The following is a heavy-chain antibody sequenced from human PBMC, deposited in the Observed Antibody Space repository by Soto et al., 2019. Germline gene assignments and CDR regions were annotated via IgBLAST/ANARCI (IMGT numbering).Heavy chain of an antibody. V-gene: IGHV1-3*01. Sequence: QVQLVQSGAEVKKPGASVKISCKASGYTFTSYAMHWVRQAPGQRLEWMGWINAGNGNTKYSQKFQGRVTITRDTSASTAYMELSSLRSEDTAVYYCARASPVRDGYLPRTNWFDPWGQGTLVTVSS. D-gene: IGHD5-12*01. J-gene: IGHJ5*02. CDR1: GYTFTSYA. CDR2: INAGNGNT. CDR3: ARASPVRDGYLPRTNWFDP.